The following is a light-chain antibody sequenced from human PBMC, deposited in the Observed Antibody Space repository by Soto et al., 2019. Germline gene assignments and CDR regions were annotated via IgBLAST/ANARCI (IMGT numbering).Light chain of an antibody. CDR1: QSVSSN. J-gene: IGKJ1*01. Sequence: EIVMTQPPATLSVSPGERATLSCRASQSVSSNLAWYQQKPGQAPRLLIYGASTRATGTPARFSGSGSGTEFTLTISSLQSEDFAVYYCQQYNNWPPTWTFGQGTKV. V-gene: IGKV3-15*01. CDR3: QQYNNWPPTWT. CDR2: GAS.